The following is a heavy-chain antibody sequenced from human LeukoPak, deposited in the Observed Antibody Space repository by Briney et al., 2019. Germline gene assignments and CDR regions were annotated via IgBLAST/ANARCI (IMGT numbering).Heavy chain of an antibody. CDR1: GFTFSSYE. D-gene: IGHD6-19*01. CDR3: ARESIAVAGAPFDY. Sequence: GGSLRLSCAASGFTFSSYEMNWVRQAPGRGLEWVSYISSGSTIYDADSVKGRFTISRDNAKNSLYLQMNSLRAEDTAVYYCARESIAVAGAPFDYWGQGTLVTVSS. J-gene: IGHJ4*02. CDR2: ISSGSTI. V-gene: IGHV3-48*03.